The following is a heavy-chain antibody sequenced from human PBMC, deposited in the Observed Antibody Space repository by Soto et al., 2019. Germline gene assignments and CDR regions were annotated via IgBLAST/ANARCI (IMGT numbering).Heavy chain of an antibody. CDR1: GGSIISYY. J-gene: IGHJ4*02. CDR2: IYYSGST. CDR3: ARVKWLRNGPFDY. D-gene: IGHD5-12*01. V-gene: IGHV4-59*01. Sequence: SETLSPTCTVSGGSIISYYCVWIRQPPGKGLEWIGYIYYSGSTNYNPSLKSRVTISVDTSKNQFSLKLSSVTAADTAVYYCARVKWLRNGPFDYWGQGTLVTVSS.